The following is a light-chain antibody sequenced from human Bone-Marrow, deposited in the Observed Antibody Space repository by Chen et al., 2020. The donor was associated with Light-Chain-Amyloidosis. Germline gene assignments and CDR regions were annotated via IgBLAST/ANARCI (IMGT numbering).Light chain of an antibody. J-gene: IGKJ3*01. CDR3: QQYYDTPFT. Sequence: DIVMTQSPDSLAVSLGERATINCRSSQSLLYTSSNKNYLAWYQQKPGQPPNLLIYWASTREPVVPDRFRVRGSGPAFTLSIRRLQPEELPVYYCQQYYDTPFTLGPGTKVDI. CDR2: WAS. CDR1: QSLLYTSSNKNY. V-gene: IGKV4-1*01.